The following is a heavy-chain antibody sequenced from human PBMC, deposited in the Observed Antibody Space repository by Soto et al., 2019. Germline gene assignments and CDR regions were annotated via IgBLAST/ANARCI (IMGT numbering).Heavy chain of an antibody. CDR2: ISGSGGST. J-gene: IGHJ4*02. CDR3: VKFPSRYYYGSGSYYPTERFDY. D-gene: IGHD3-10*01. V-gene: IGHV3-23*01. CDR1: GFTFSSYA. Sequence: GGSLRLSCAASGFTFSSYAMSWVRQAPGKGLEWVSAISGSGGSTYYADSVKGRFTISRDNSKNTLYLQMNSLRAEDTAVYYCVKFPSRYYYGSGSYYPTERFDYWGQGTLVTVSS.